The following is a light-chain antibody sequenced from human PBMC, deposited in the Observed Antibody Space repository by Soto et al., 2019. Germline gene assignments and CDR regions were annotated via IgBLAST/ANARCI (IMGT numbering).Light chain of an antibody. J-gene: IGLJ1*01. Sequence: QSVLTQPASVSGAPGQRVTISCTGSSSNIGAGKDVHWYQQLPGTAPKLLIYGNNNRPSGVPDRFSVSKSGASASLAIAGLRAEDEGDYFCQSYGTGLSGLYGVGTGTKV. V-gene: IGLV1-40*01. CDR2: GNN. CDR3: QSYGTGLSGLYG. CDR1: SSNIGAGKD.